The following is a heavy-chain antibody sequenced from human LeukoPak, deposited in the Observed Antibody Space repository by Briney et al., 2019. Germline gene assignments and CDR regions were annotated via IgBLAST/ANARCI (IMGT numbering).Heavy chain of an antibody. V-gene: IGHV3-23*01. D-gene: IGHD3-22*01. CDR1: GFTFSNPA. J-gene: IGHJ4*02. Sequence: PGGSLRLSCAAPGFTFSNPAMSWVCQGPGKGLQWVSAISGGGIAINYADSDKGRFTISRENSKNTLYLQMHSLRAEDTAVYYWAKDGFDYYDSSGYYYFNYWGQGTLVTVSS. CDR2: ISGGGIAI. CDR3: AKDGFDYYDSSGYYYFNY.